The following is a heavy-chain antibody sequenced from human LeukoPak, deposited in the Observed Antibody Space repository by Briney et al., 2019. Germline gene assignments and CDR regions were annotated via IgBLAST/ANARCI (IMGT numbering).Heavy chain of an antibody. J-gene: IGHJ4*02. D-gene: IGHD5-18*01. Sequence: GASVKVSCKASGYTFTGYYMHWVRQTPGQGLEWMGWINPNSGGTNYAQKFQGRVTMTRDTSISTAYMDLSSLRSDDTAVYYCARYTSMTPLDYWGQGTLVTVSS. CDR2: INPNSGGT. V-gene: IGHV1-2*02. CDR1: GYTFTGYY. CDR3: ARYTSMTPLDY.